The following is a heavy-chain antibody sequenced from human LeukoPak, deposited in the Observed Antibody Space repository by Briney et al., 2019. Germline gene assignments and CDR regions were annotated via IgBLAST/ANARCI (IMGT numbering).Heavy chain of an antibody. CDR1: GGTFSSYA. V-gene: IGHV1-69*13. J-gene: IGHJ5*02. CDR2: IIPIFGTA. Sequence: SVNVSCTASGGTFSSYAISWVRQAPGQGLEWMGGIIPIFGTANYAQKFQGRVTITADESTSTAYMELSSLRSEDTAVYYCAREGYYYGSGSPMGWFDPWGQGTLVTVSS. D-gene: IGHD3-10*01. CDR3: AREGYYYGSGSPMGWFDP.